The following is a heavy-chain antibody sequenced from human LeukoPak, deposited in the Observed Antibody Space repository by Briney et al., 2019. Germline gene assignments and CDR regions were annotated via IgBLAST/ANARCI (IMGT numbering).Heavy chain of an antibody. D-gene: IGHD3-22*01. V-gene: IGHV1-2*02. CDR3: ARNGYYDSSGYYYFDY. Sequence: WASVKVSCKASGYTFTGYYMHWVRQAPGQGLEWMGWINPNSGGTNYAQKFQGRVTMTRDTSISTAYMELSRLRSDDTAVYYCARNGYYDSSGYYYFDYWGQGTLVTVSS. CDR2: INPNSGGT. J-gene: IGHJ4*02. CDR1: GYTFTGYY.